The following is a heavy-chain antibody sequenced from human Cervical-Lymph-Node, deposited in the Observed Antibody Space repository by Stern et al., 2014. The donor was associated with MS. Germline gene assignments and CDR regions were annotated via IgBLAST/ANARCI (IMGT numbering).Heavy chain of an antibody. V-gene: IGHV1-2*02. Sequence: QVQLVQSGTEVKPPGASVKVSCKTSEYNLIGHHINWVRQAPGQGLEWMRWINPSSGYTTSAQKFQGRISMTTDTSITTAYMELSRLTSDDTAVYYCAKGGLQRFWGQGNQVTVSP. CDR3: AKGGLQRF. J-gene: IGHJ4*02. CDR2: INPSSGYT. D-gene: IGHD2-15*01. CDR1: EYNLIGHH.